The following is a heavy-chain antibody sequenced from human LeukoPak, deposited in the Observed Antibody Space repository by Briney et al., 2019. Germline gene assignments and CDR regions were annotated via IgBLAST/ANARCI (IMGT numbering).Heavy chain of an antibody. CDR2: ISYDGSNK. CDR3: AKDQSRYYGSGSRMDV. CDR1: GFTFSSYG. V-gene: IGHV3-30*02. D-gene: IGHD3-10*01. Sequence: GGSLRLSCAASGFTFSSYGMHWFRQAPGKGLEWVAFISYDGSNKYYADPVKGRFTISRDNSKSTLYLQMNSLRAEDTAVYYCAKDQSRYYGSGSRMDVWGQGTTVTVSS. J-gene: IGHJ6*02.